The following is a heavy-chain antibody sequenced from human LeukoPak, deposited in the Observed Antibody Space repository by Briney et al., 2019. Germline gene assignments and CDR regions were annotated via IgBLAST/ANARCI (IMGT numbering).Heavy chain of an antibody. CDR1: GGSITSTSYY. J-gene: IGHJ4*02. V-gene: IGHV4-39*01. D-gene: IGHD3-10*01. Sequence: SGTLSLTCSVSGGSITSTSYYWGWIRQPPGKGLEWIGAVFYSGKTYYDPSLKSRVLISMDTAKNQFSLNLTSVTAADTAVYYCARGLGTMVRGVIGRFGYWGQGTLVTVSS. CDR2: VFYSGKT. CDR3: ARGLGTMVRGVIGRFGY.